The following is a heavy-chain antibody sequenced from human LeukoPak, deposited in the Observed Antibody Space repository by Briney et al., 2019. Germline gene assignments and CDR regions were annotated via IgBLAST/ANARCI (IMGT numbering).Heavy chain of an antibody. V-gene: IGHV3-74*03. Sequence: PGGSLRLSCAASGFTFSNSWMHWVRQAPGKGLVWVSRTDPNGITTYADSVKGRFTISRDNSKNTLYLQMNSLRAEDTAVYYCAKDGPGGWGYFDYWGQGTLVTVSS. CDR3: AKDGPGGWGYFDY. D-gene: IGHD6-19*01. CDR2: TDPNGIT. CDR1: GFTFSNSW. J-gene: IGHJ4*02.